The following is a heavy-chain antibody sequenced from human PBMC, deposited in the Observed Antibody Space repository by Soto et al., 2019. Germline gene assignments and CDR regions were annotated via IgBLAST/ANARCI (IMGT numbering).Heavy chain of an antibody. J-gene: IGHJ6*02. CDR2: ISYDGSNK. CDR3: AKRRNVLRFVEWSSGMEV. Sequence: QVQVVESGGGVVQPGRSLRLSCAASGFIFSSYGMHWVRQAPGKGLEWVAFISYDGSNKYYADSVKGRLTISRDNSKNTLYLQMNSLRREDTAVYYCAKRRNVLRFVEWSSGMEVWGQGTTVTVSS. D-gene: IGHD3-3*01. V-gene: IGHV3-30*18. CDR1: GFIFSSYG.